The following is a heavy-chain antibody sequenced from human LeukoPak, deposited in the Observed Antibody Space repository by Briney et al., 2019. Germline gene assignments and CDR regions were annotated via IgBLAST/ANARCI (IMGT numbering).Heavy chain of an antibody. CDR1: DYSISSGYGYY. CDR2: IYHSGIT. J-gene: IGHJ4*02. CDR3: ATLVSTRYYFDY. Sequence: PSETLSLTCTVSDYSISSGYGYYWGWIRQPPGRGLEWIGNIYHSGITYYNHFNSSLKSRVTISIDTSKNQFSLRLTSVTAADTAVYFCATLVSTRYYFDYWGQGTLVTVSS. V-gene: IGHV4-38-2*02. D-gene: IGHD5/OR15-5a*01.